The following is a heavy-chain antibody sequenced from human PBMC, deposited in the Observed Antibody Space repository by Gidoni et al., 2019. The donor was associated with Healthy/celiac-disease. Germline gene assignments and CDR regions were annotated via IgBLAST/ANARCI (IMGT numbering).Heavy chain of an antibody. CDR2: ISSSGSTI. Sequence: QVQLVESGGGLVKPGGSLRLSCAASGFTFSDYYMSWIRQAPGKGLEWVSYISSSGSTIYYADSVKGRFTISRDNAKNSLYLQMNSLRAEDTAVYYCARDLVTIFGVMHYYYYYGMDVWGQGTTVTVSS. J-gene: IGHJ6*02. CDR1: GFTFSDYY. D-gene: IGHD3-3*01. CDR3: ARDLVTIFGVMHYYYYYGMDV. V-gene: IGHV3-11*01.